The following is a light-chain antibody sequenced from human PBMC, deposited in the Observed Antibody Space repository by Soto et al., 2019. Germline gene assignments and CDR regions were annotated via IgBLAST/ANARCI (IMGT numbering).Light chain of an antibody. CDR2: DAS. CDR3: QQRNNWPPVT. CDR1: QSVSRH. Sequence: EIVLTQSPATLSLSPGERATLSCRASQSVSRHLARYQQKPGQAPRLLIYDASNRATCIPARFSGSGSGTDFTLTNSSIEPEDFAVYYCQQRNNWPPVTFGGGTKGEIK. J-gene: IGKJ4*01. V-gene: IGKV3-11*01.